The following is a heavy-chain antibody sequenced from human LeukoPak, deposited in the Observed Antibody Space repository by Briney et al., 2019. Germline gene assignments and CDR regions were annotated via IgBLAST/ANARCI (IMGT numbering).Heavy chain of an antibody. CDR1: GFTFSSYA. V-gene: IGHV3-23*01. J-gene: IGHJ4*02. D-gene: IGHD3-22*01. Sequence: GGSLRLSCAASGFTFSSYAMSWVRQAPGKGLEWVSAISGSGGSTYYADSVKGRFTISRDNSKNTLYLQMNSLRAEDTAVYYCAKDGDTYYYDSSGYPLDYWGQGTLVSVSS. CDR3: AKDGDTYYYDSSGYPLDY. CDR2: ISGSGGST.